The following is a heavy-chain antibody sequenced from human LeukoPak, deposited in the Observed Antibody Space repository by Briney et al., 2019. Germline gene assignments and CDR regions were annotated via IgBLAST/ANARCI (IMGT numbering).Heavy chain of an antibody. V-gene: IGHV3-30*18. Sequence: RGALRLSCAATGVTFNSHGTHWVRQPPGEGLEWVAVVSYVGRNRYADSVKGRFTISRDESKNTLCLEMNSLRVADTAVYYCAKDVYDSGRTQYDYYYGMDVWGQGTTVTVSS. CDR1: GVTFNSHG. CDR3: AKDVYDSGRTQYDYYYGMDV. CDR2: VSYVGRNR. D-gene: IGHD3-10*01. J-gene: IGHJ6*02.